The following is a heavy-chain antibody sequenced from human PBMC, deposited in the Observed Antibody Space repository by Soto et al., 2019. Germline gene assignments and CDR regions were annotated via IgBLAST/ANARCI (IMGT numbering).Heavy chain of an antibody. V-gene: IGHV3-48*03. CDR2: IHSGGSRI. D-gene: IGHD4-17*01. J-gene: IGHJ6*02. CDR3: ARDGSTVTTNYHYAMDV. Sequence: EVQLVESGGGLVQPGGSLILSCAAPGVTFSTYHMNWVRQAPGKGLEWVSYIHSGGSRIYYADSVKGRFTISRDNAKNSLYLQMNSLRAEDTAVYYCARDGSTVTTNYHYAMDVWGQGTTGTVSS. CDR1: GVTFSTYH.